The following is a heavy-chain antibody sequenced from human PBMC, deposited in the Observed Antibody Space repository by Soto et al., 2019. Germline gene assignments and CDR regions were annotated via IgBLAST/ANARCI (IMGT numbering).Heavy chain of an antibody. CDR2: IKQDGGEK. CDR1: GFTFSSYW. Sequence: GSLRLPCSACGFTFSSYWMRWVRQAPGKGLEWVANIKQDGGEKYYVDSVKGRFTISRDNAKNSLYLQMNSLRAEDTAVYYCARVEPYYYYGMDVWGQGTTVTVSS. V-gene: IGHV3-7*01. J-gene: IGHJ6*02. D-gene: IGHD1-1*01. CDR3: ARVEPYYYYGMDV.